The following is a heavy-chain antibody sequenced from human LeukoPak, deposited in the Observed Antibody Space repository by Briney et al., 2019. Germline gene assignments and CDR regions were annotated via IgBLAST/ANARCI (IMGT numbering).Heavy chain of an antibody. Sequence: GGSLRLSCAASGFTFDDYGMHWVRQAPGKGLEWVSLITWNGGITYYADSVKGRFTISRDNARNTLYLQMNSLRAEDTAVYYCARGGPIYCSGDSCYPGDYWGQGTLVTVSS. V-gene: IGHV3-43D*04. D-gene: IGHD2-15*01. CDR3: ARGGPIYCSGDSCYPGDY. CDR1: GFTFDDYG. J-gene: IGHJ4*02. CDR2: ITWNGGIT.